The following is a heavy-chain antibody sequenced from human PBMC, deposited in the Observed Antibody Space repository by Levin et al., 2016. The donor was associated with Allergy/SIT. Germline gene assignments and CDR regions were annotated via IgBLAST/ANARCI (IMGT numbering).Heavy chain of an antibody. Sequence: SQTLSLTCAVYGGSFSGYYWSWIRQPPGKGLEWIGEINHSGSTNYNPSLKSRVTISVDTSKNQFSLKLSSVTAADTAVYYCARGSPDPLWFGELLYPGFDYWGQGTLVTVSS. J-gene: IGHJ4*02. CDR3: ARGSPDPLWFGELLYPGFDY. V-gene: IGHV4-34*01. D-gene: IGHD3-10*01. CDR2: INHSGST. CDR1: GGSFSGYY.